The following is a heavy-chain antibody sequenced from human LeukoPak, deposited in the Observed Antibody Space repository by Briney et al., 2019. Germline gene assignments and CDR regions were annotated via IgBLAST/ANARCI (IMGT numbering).Heavy chain of an antibody. V-gene: IGHV4-59*12. J-gene: IGHJ4*02. CDR1: GVSISSYY. Sequence: PSEALSLTCTVSGVSISSYYWSWIRQPPGRGLEWIGYIYYSGSTNYNPSLKSRVTISLDTSKNQFSLKLSSVTAADTAVYYCARGVTTVTTSQYYFDYWGQGTLVTVSS. CDR2: IYYSGST. D-gene: IGHD4-17*01. CDR3: ARGVTTVTTSQYYFDY.